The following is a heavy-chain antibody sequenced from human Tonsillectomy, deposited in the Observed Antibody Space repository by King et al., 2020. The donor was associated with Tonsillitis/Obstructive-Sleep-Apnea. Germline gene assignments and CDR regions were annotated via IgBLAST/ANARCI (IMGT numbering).Heavy chain of an antibody. CDR2: INPSGGST. V-gene: IGHV1-46*01. CDR1: GYTFTDYY. CDR3: ARLRCTGGACYLNFDY. Sequence: QLVQSGAEVKKPGASVKVSCKGSGYTFTDYYIQWVRQAPGQGLEWMGIINPSGGSTSYARKFQGRVTITRDTSTSTVYMDLSSLRSEDTAVYYCARLRCTGGACYLNFDYWGQGTLVTVSS. J-gene: IGHJ4*02. D-gene: IGHD2-8*02.